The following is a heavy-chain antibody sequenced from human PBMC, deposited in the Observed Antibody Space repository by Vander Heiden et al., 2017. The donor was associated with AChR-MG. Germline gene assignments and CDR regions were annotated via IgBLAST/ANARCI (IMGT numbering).Heavy chain of an antibody. J-gene: IGHJ5*02. V-gene: IGHV3-33*01. CDR1: GFTFSSYG. CDR3: ARGCLDGNWFDP. CDR2: IWYDGSNK. Sequence: QVHLVESGGGVVQPGRSLRLSCAASGFTFSSYGMHWVRQAPGKGLEWVAVIWYDGSNKYYADSVKGRFTISRDNSKNTLYLQMNSLRAEDTAVYYCARGCLDGNWFDPWGQGTLVTVFS.